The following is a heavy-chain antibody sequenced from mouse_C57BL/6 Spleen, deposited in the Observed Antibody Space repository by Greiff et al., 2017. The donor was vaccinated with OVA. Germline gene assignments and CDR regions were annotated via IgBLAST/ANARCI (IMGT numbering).Heavy chain of an antibody. J-gene: IGHJ3*01. Sequence: VKLVESGAELVKPGASVKISCKASGYAFSSYWMNWVKQRPGKGLEWIGQIYPGDGDTNYNGKFKGKATLTADKSSSTAYMQLSSLTSEDSAVYFCARGSNPAWFAYWGQGTLVTVSA. CDR3: ARGSNPAWFAY. CDR2: IYPGDGDT. CDR1: GYAFSSYW. V-gene: IGHV1-80*01. D-gene: IGHD1-1*01.